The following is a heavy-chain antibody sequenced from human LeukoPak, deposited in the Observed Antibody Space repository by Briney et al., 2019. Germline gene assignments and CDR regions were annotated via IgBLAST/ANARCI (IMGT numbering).Heavy chain of an antibody. J-gene: IGHJ4*02. CDR2: INTNTGNP. Sequence: ASVKVSCKASGYTFTSNALGWVRQAPVQGLEWMGWINTNTGNPTYAQGFTGRFVFSLDTSDNTAYLQISSLQAEDTAVYSCASFFCTSALCYYLDYWGQGTLVTVSS. CDR3: ASFFCTSALCYYLDY. V-gene: IGHV7-4-1*02. CDR1: GYTFTSNA. D-gene: IGHD2-8*01.